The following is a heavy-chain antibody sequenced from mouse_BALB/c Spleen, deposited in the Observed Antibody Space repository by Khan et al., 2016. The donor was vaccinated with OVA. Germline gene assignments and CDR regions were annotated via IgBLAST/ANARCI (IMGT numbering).Heavy chain of an antibody. Sequence: VQLKQSGPELVKPGASVKISCKASGYTFTDYNMNWVKQSHGKSLEWIGYIYPYNGGTGYNQKFKNKATLTVDNSSSTAYMELRSLTSEDSAVYYCARDGDYDAFPYWGQGTLVTVSA. CDR1: GYTFTDYN. D-gene: IGHD2-4*01. J-gene: IGHJ3*01. V-gene: IGHV1S29*02. CDR2: IYPYNGGT. CDR3: ARDGDYDAFPY.